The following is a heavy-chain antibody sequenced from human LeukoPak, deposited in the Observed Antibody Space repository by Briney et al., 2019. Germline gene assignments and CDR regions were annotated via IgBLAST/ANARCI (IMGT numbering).Heavy chain of an antibody. Sequence: PGGSLRLSCAASGFTVSNNYMSWVRQAPGKGLEWVSVIYSGGSTYYTDSVKGRFTISRDSSKHTLYLQMNSLRAEDTAVYHCATVIDNSGSLGFWGQGTLVTVSS. CDR2: IYSGGST. D-gene: IGHD3-22*01. CDR3: ATVIDNSGSLGF. V-gene: IGHV3-53*01. CDR1: GFTVSNNY. J-gene: IGHJ4*02.